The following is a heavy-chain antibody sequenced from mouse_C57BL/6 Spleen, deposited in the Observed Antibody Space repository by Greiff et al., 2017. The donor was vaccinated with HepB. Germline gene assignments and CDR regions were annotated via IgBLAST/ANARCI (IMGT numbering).Heavy chain of an antibody. Sequence: QVQLKQPGAELVMPGASVKLSCKASGYTFTSYWMHWVKQRPGQGLEWIGEIDPSDSYTNYNQKFKGKSTLTVDKSSSTAYMQLSSLTSEDSAVYYCARRGYSNYFYYAMDYWGQGTSVTVSS. CDR2: IDPSDSYT. D-gene: IGHD2-5*01. CDR1: GYTFTSYW. V-gene: IGHV1-69*01. J-gene: IGHJ4*01. CDR3: ARRGYSNYFYYAMDY.